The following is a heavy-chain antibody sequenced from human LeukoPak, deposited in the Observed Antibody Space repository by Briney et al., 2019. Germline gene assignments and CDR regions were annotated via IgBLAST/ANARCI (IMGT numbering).Heavy chain of an antibody. Sequence: GGSLRLSCAASGFTFSSYSMKWVRQTPGKGLEWVSSISSSSYIYYADPVKGRFTISRDNAKNSLYLQMNSLRAEDTAVYYCARDVDIKVDYWGQGTLVTVSS. CDR3: ARDVDIKVDY. CDR1: GFTFSSYS. CDR2: ISSSSYI. V-gene: IGHV3-21*01. D-gene: IGHD5-12*01. J-gene: IGHJ4*02.